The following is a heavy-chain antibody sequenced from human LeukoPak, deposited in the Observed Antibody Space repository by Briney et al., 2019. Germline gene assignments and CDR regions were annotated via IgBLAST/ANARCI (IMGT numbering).Heavy chain of an antibody. V-gene: IGHV4-34*01. CDR3: ARGRDIKYYDYIWGNDRYRNVFEI. CDR2: INHNGVA. D-gene: IGHD3-16*02. J-gene: IGHJ3*02. CDR1: DGSFRGYY. Sequence: SETLSLTCGVHDGSFRGYYWNWIRQPPGKGLEWVGEINHNGVANYNPSLKSRVTISLDTPKNQLSLKLRSVTAADTAVYYCARGRDIKYYDYIWGNDRYRNVFEIWGQGTMAVVS.